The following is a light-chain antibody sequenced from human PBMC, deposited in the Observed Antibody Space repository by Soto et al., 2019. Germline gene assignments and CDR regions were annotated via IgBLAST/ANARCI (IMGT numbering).Light chain of an antibody. CDR3: CSYAGRYTL. CDR2: DVT. J-gene: IGLJ2*01. V-gene: IGLV2-11*01. Sequence: QSVLTQPRSVSGSPGQSVTISCTGTSSDVGSYNYVSWYQQHPGKAPKFIIFDVTKRPSGVPDRFSGSKSGNTASLTISGLQADDEADYYCCSYAGRYTLFGGGTQLTVL. CDR1: SSDVGSYNY.